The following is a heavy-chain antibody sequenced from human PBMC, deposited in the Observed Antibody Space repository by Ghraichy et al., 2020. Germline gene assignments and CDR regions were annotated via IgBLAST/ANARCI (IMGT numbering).Heavy chain of an antibody. Sequence: GESLNISCAASGFTFSDYYMSWIRQAPGKGLEWVSYISSSVVSYISSSGSTIYYVDSVKGRFTISRDNAKTSLYLQMNSLTVEDTAVYYCARGEYYYDSSGYLHYFDHWGQGTLVTVSS. D-gene: IGHD3-22*01. V-gene: IGHV3-11*01. J-gene: IGHJ4*02. CDR3: ARGEYYYDSSGYLHYFDH. CDR1: GFTFSDYY. CDR2: ISSSGSTI.